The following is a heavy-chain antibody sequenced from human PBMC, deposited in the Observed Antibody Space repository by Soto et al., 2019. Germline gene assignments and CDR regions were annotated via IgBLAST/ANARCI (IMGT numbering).Heavy chain of an antibody. D-gene: IGHD1-26*01. CDR3: ARGRVDGGELDL. J-gene: IGHJ4*02. V-gene: IGHV3-33*01. Sequence: VQLVESGGGVVQPGRSLRLSCAASGFTFRTYCMYWVRQAPGKGLERVAVIWYDASNKYYADSVKGRFTISRDNSENTLYLQMNSLRAEDTAVYYCARGRVDGGELDLWGQGTLVTVSS. CDR2: IWYDASNK. CDR1: GFTFRTYC.